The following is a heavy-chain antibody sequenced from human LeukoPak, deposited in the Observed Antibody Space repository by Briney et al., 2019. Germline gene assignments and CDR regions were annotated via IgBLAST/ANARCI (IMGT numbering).Heavy chain of an antibody. J-gene: IGHJ4*02. CDR1: GGSISSYY. CDR2: IYYSGST. V-gene: IGHV4-59*08. D-gene: IGHD4-23*01. Sequence: SETLSLTCTVSGGSISSYYWSWIRQPPGKGLEWIGYIYYSGSTNYNPSLTSRVTISVDTSKNHFSLKLRSVTAADTAVYYCARLLEPTVAFDYWGRGTLVTVSS. CDR3: ARLLEPTVAFDY.